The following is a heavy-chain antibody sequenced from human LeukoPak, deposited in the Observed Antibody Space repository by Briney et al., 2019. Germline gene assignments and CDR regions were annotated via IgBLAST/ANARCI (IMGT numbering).Heavy chain of an antibody. Sequence: SETLSLTCTVSGGSVSSGSYYWSWIRQPPGKGLEWIGEINHSGSTNYNPSLKSRVTISVDTSKNQFSLKLSSVTAADTAVYYCARSRIQLWSTPYDYWGQGTLVTVSS. V-gene: IGHV4-39*07. CDR2: INHSGST. D-gene: IGHD5-18*01. J-gene: IGHJ4*02. CDR1: GGSVSSGSYY. CDR3: ARSRIQLWSTPYDY.